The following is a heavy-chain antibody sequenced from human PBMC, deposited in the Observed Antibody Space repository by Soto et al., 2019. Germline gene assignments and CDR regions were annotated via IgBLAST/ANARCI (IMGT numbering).Heavy chain of an antibody. J-gene: IGHJ5*02. D-gene: IGHD3-10*01. CDR2: IDPSDSYT. CDR3: ARNVYGSGSYYWLDP. V-gene: IGHV5-10-1*01. Sequence: GESLKISCKGSGYSFTSYWISWVRQMPGKGPEWMGRIDPSDSYTNYSPSFQGHVTISADKSISTAYLQWSSLKASDTAMYYCARNVYGSGSYYWLDPWGQGTLVTVSS. CDR1: GYSFTSYW.